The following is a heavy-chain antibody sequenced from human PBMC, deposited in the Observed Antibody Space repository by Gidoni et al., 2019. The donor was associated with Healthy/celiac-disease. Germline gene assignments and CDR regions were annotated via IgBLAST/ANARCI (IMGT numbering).Heavy chain of an antibody. CDR2: ISLNSGSI. J-gene: IGHJ4*02. V-gene: IGHV3-9*01. D-gene: IGHD2-2*01. Sequence: EVQLVESGGGWVQPGRSLRLSCAASGFTFDDYAMHWVRQAPGKGLEWVSGISLNSGSIGYADSVKGRFTISRDNAKNSLYLQMNSLRAEDTALYYCATARQYQLGPITLFDYWGQGTLVTVSS. CDR1: GFTFDDYA. CDR3: ATARQYQLGPITLFDY.